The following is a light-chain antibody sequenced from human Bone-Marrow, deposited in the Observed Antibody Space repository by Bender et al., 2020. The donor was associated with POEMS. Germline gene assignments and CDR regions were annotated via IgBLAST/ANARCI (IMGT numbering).Light chain of an antibody. CDR3: QAWDTSSVV. J-gene: IGLJ2*01. CDR1: QLGDQY. V-gene: IGLV3-1*01. CDR2: EDN. Sequence: SYGLTQPPSVSVSPGHTANITCSGDQLGDQYASWYQLKPGQSPVLVIYEDNKRPSGIPERFSGSNSGNIATLTISGTQALDEADYYCQAWDTSSVVVGGGTKLTVL.